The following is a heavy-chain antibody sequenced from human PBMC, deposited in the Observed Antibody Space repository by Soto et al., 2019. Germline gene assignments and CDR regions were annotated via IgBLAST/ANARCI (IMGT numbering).Heavy chain of an antibody. CDR2: MNPNSGNT. CDR1: GYTFTSYD. J-gene: IGHJ3*02. V-gene: IGHV1-8*01. Sequence: QVQLVQSGAEVKKPGASVKVSCKASGYTFTSYDINWVRQATGQGLEWMGWMNPNSGNTGYAQKFQGRVTMTRNTSIITAYMELSRLRSEDTAVYSCARGGVMITFGEVRAYASDIWGQGTMVTVSS. CDR3: ARGGVMITFGEVRAYASDI. D-gene: IGHD3-16*01.